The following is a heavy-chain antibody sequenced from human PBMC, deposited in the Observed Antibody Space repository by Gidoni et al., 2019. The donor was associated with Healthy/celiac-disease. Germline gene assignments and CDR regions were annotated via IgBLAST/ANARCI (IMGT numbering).Heavy chain of an antibody. CDR2: FDHEGVET. CDR3: AGSRYGPDYYYGMDV. V-gene: IGHV1-24*01. CDR1: GYTLTELS. J-gene: IGHJ6*02. Sequence: QVQLVQSGAEVKKPGASVKVSCKVSGYTLTELSMHWLRQAPGKGFEWMGGFDHEGVETIYAQKVQGRVTMTEDTSTDTAYMELSSLRSEDTAVYYCAGSRYGPDYYYGMDVWGQGTTVTVSS. D-gene: IGHD3-10*01.